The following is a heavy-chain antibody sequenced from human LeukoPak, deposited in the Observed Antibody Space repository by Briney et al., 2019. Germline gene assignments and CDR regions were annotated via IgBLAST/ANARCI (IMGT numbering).Heavy chain of an antibody. CDR2: VHYNGDT. D-gene: IGHD2/OR15-2a*01. CDR3: ARGSTRADDY. V-gene: IGHV4-59*11. CDR1: GASISNHY. Sequence: PSETLSLTCTVSGASISNHYWSWLRQPPGKGLEWIGYVHYNGDTNYNPSLTSRVATSVDTSRNQFSLRLYSVSAADTAVYYCARGSTRADDYWGQGILVTVSS. J-gene: IGHJ4*02.